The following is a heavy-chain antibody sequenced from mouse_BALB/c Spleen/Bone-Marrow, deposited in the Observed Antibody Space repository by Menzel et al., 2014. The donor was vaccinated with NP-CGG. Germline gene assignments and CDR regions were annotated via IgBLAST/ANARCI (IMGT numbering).Heavy chain of an antibody. V-gene: IGHV1S34*01. J-gene: IGHJ4*01. CDR3: ARKKYGIPYAMDY. CDR2: ISCYNGAT. Sequence: LVKTGASVKISCKASGYSFTGYYMHWVKQSHGKSLEWIGYISCYNGATSYNQKFKGKATLTVDTSSSTAYMQFNSLTSEDSAVYYYARKKYGIPYAMDYWGQGTSVTVSS. D-gene: IGHD2-10*02. CDR1: GYSFTGYY.